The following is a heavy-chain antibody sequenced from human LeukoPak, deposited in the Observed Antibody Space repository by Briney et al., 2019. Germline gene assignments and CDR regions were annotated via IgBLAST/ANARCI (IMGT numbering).Heavy chain of an antibody. J-gene: IGHJ4*02. CDR1: GFTFSSYA. CDR2: ISSSGGST. D-gene: IGHD5-18*01. Sequence: GGSLRLSCAASGFTFSSYAMSWVRQAPGKGLEWVSAISSSGGSTYYADSVKGRFTISRGNSKNTLYLQMNSLRAEDTAVYYCAKAARIQLWFWDYWGQGTLVTVSS. CDR3: AKAARIQLWFWDY. V-gene: IGHV3-23*01.